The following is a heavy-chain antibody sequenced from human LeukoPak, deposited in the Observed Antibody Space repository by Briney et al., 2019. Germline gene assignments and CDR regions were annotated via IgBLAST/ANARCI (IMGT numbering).Heavy chain of an antibody. CDR3: ARGYYGSGSYFHYFDY. J-gene: IGHJ4*02. V-gene: IGHV3-20*04. Sequence: PGGSLRLPCAASGFIVSSNYMSWVRQAPGKGLEWVSGINWNGGSTGYADSVKGRFTISRDNAKNSLYLQMNSLRAEDTALYYCARGYYGSGSYFHYFDYWGQGTPVTVSS. CDR2: INWNGGST. CDR1: GFIVSSNY. D-gene: IGHD3-10*01.